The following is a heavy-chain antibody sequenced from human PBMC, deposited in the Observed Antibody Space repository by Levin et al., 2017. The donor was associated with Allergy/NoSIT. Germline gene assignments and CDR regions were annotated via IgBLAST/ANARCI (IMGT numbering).Heavy chain of an antibody. CDR2: INPSGGST. CDR3: ARDQRSQYSSSWYHFDY. Sequence: GESLKISCKASGYTFTSYYMHWVRQAPGQGLEWMGIINPSGGSTSYAQKFQGRVTMTRDTSTSTVYMELSSLRSEDTAVYYCARDQRSQYSSSWYHFDYWGQGTLVTVSS. V-gene: IGHV1-46*01. CDR1: GYTFTSYY. J-gene: IGHJ4*02. D-gene: IGHD6-13*01.